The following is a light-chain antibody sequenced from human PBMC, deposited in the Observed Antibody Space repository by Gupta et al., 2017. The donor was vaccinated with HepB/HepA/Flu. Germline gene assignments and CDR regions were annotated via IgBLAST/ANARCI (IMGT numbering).Light chain of an antibody. CDR1: QSISSY. Sequence: DIQMTQSPSSLSASVGDRVTITCRASQSISSYLNWYQQKPGKAPKLLIYAASSLQSGVPSRFSGSGSGTDFTLTSSMPQVEDCATYYGQQSYSTPFFGPVTXVDIK. J-gene: IGKJ3*01. CDR3: QQSYSTPF. CDR2: AAS. V-gene: IGKV1-39*01.